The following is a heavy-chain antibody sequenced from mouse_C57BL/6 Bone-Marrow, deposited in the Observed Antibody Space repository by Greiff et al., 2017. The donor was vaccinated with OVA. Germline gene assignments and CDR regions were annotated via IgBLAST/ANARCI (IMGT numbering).Heavy chain of an antibody. CDR3: ARRGGGNYYGSRNPYWYFDV. J-gene: IGHJ1*03. V-gene: IGHV1-75*01. D-gene: IGHD1-1*01. Sequence: QVQLQQSGPELVKPGASVEISCKASGYTFTDYYINWVKQRPGQGLEWIGWIFPGSGSTYYNEKFKGKATLTVDKSSSTAYMLLSSLTSGDSAVYVWARRGGGNYYGSRNPYWYFDVWGTGTTVTVSS. CDR1: GYTFTDYY. CDR2: IFPGSGST.